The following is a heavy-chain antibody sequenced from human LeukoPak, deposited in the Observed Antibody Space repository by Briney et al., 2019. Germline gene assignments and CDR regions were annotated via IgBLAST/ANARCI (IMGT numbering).Heavy chain of an antibody. V-gene: IGHV3-11*01. J-gene: IGHJ4*02. CDR3: ARTLPRYCSGGSCYYFDY. CDR1: GFTFSDYY. D-gene: IGHD2-15*01. CDR2: ISSSGSTI. Sequence: KPGGSLRLSCAASGFTFSDYYMSWIRQAPGKGLEWVSYISSSGSTIYYADSVKGRFTISRDNSKNTLYLQMNSLRAEDTAVYYCARTLPRYCSGGSCYYFDYWGQGTLVTVSS.